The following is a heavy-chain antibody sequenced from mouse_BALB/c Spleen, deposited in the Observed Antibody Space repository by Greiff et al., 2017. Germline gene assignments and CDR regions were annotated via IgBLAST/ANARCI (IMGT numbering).Heavy chain of an antibody. J-gene: IGHJ2*01. CDR3: ARRGYGNYYFDY. D-gene: IGHD2-10*02. V-gene: IGHV1-54*01. CDR1: GYAFTNYL. Sequence: VQLQQSGAELVRPGTSVKVSCKASGYAFTNYLIEWVKQRPGQGLEWIGVINPGSGGTNYNEKFKGKATLTADKSSSTAYMQLSSLTSDDSAVYFCARRGYGNYYFDYWGQGTTLTVSS. CDR2: INPGSGGT.